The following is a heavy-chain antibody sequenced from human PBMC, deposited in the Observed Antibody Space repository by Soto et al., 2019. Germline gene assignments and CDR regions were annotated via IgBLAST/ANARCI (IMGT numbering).Heavy chain of an antibody. J-gene: IGHJ5*02. CDR1: GFTFSDAW. CDR3: IFDSGGYRSDAP. D-gene: IGHD3-22*01. V-gene: IGHV3-15*07. CDR2: IRSKIDGGIT. Sequence: GGSLRLSCAGSGFTFSDAWMNWVRQAPGKGLEWVGRIRSKIDGGITEYAAPVKGRFTISRDDSKNTIYLQMSSLKIEDTAVYFCIFDSGGYRSDAPWGHGTRSTV.